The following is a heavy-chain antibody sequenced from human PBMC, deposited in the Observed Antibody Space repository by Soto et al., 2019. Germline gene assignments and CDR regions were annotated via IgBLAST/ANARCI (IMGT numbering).Heavy chain of an antibody. CDR2: INPNSGGT. D-gene: IGHD3-16*01. V-gene: IGHV1-2*04. CDR3: GVLGAFDI. Sequence: QVQLVQSGAEVKKPGASVKVSCKASGYTFTGYYMHWVRQAPGQGLEWMGWINPNSGGTNYAQKLQGWVTMTRDTSISTADLKLSRLRSDDTAVYYCGVLGAFDIWGQGTMVTVSS. J-gene: IGHJ3*02. CDR1: GYTFTGYY.